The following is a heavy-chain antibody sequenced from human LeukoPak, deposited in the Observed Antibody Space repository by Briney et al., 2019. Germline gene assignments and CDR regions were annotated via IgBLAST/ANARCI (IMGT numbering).Heavy chain of an antibody. CDR2: ISWDGGST. V-gene: IGHV3-43D*03. Sequence: GGSLRLSCAASGFTFDDYAMHWVRQAPGKGLEWVSLISWDGGSTYYADSVKGRFTISRDNSRNTVYLQMNNLRADDTAMYYCAGYGGSSLWGQGTLVTVSS. CDR1: GFTFDDYA. D-gene: IGHD5-12*01. J-gene: IGHJ4*02. CDR3: AGYGGSSL.